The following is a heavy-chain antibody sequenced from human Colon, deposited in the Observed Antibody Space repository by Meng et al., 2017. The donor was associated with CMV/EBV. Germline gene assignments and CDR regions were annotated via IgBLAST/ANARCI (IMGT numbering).Heavy chain of an antibody. CDR2: ILPITGMA. D-gene: IGHD1-14*01. CDR1: GGTFNSYG. J-gene: IGHJ6*02. V-gene: IGHV1-69*10. Sequence: SVKVSCKASGGTFNSYGISWVRQAPRQGLEWMGGILPITGMANYAQKFQGRVTITADKSTTTAYMEVSSLRSEDTAVYYCATGTAHDVQYYYFGMDVWGQGTAVTVSS. CDR3: ATGTAHDVQYYYFGMDV.